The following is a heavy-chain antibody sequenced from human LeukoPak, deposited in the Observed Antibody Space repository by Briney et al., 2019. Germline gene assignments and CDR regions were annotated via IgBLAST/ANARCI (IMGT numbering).Heavy chain of an antibody. CDR2: VWSDASNK. V-gene: IGHV3-33*01. Sequence: PGGSLRLSCAASGFTFSTYGMHWVRQAPGKGLEWVAIVWSDASNKYYADSVKGRFTISRDNSKNTVYLQMNSLRAEDTAAYYCARGVKIVHGAAGTPFFDYWSQGTLVTVSS. CDR1: GFTFSTYG. J-gene: IGHJ4*02. CDR3: ARGVKIVHGAAGTPFFDY. D-gene: IGHD6-13*01.